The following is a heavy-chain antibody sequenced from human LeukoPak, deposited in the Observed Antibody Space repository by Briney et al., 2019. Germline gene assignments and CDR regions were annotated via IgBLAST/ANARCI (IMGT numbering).Heavy chain of an antibody. Sequence: PSETLSLTCTVSGGSTSSYYWTWIRQPPGKGLEWIGFIYYSGATKYNPSLESRVTISLDTSNNQFSLRLNSVTAADTAVYYCARRVAVPGSYYFDYWSQGTLVTVSS. D-gene: IGHD2-15*01. CDR1: GGSTSSYY. CDR3: ARRVAVPGSYYFDY. V-gene: IGHV4-59*08. CDR2: IYYSGAT. J-gene: IGHJ4*02.